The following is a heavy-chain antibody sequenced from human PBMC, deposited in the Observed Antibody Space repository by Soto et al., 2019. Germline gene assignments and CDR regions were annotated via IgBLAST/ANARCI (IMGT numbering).Heavy chain of an antibody. V-gene: IGHV4-4*02. CDR2: IYHTGTT. D-gene: IGHD6-19*01. CDR1: GGSISSSSW. J-gene: IGHJ4*02. CDR3: ARDPGRALAGD. Sequence: QVQLQESGPGLVNPSGTLSLTCAVSGGSISSSSWWSWVRQPPGKGLEWIGEIYHTGTTNYNPSRKSRVSISVDTSKTQFSLQLSSVTAADTASYYCARDPGRALAGDWGEGTLVTVSS.